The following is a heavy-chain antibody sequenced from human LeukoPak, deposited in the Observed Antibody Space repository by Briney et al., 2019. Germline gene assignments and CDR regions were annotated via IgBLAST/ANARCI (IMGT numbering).Heavy chain of an antibody. D-gene: IGHD3-3*01. CDR2: INSDGSST. Sequence: GGSLRLSCGASGFTFSSYAMSWVRQAPGKGLVWVSRINSDGSSTSYADSVKGRFTISRDNAKNTLYLQMNSLRAEDTAVYYCARGKSGYYDFWSGYDRGFDPWGQGTLVTVSS. CDR1: GFTFSSYA. CDR3: ARGKSGYYDFWSGYDRGFDP. V-gene: IGHV3-74*01. J-gene: IGHJ5*02.